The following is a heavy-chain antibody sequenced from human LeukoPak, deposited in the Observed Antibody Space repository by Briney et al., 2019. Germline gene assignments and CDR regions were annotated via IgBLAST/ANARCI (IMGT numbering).Heavy chain of an antibody. V-gene: IGHV4-39*01. Sequence: SETLSLTCTVSGGSISSSSYYWGWIRQPPGKGLEWIGSIYYSGSTYYNPSLKSRVTISVDTSKNQFSLKLSSVTAAVTAVYYCARQGVTMVRGVMNWGQGTLVTVSS. J-gene: IGHJ4*02. D-gene: IGHD3-10*01. CDR2: IYYSGST. CDR1: GGSISSSSYY. CDR3: ARQGVTMVRGVMN.